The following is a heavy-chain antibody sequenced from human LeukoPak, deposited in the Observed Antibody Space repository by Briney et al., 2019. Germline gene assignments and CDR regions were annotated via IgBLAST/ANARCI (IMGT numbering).Heavy chain of an antibody. CDR2: LYYSGST. CDR3: ARLAPGSGYFDY. V-gene: IGHV4-59*08. Sequence: PSETLSLTCTVSGGSIGSYYWNWIRQPPGKGLEWIGYLYYSGSTNYNPSLKSRVTISVDTSKNQFSLKLSSVTAADTAVYYCARLAPGSGYFDYWGQGTLVTVCS. D-gene: IGHD6-19*01. J-gene: IGHJ4*02. CDR1: GGSIGSYY.